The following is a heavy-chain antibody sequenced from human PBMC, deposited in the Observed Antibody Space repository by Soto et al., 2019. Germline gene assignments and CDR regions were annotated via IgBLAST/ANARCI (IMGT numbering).Heavy chain of an antibody. V-gene: IGHV1-69*13. J-gene: IGHJ6*02. CDR3: ARDWHITMVRGVYYGMDV. Sequence: VASVKVSCKASGGTFSSYAISWVRQAPGQGLEWMGGIIPIFGTANYAQKFQGRVTITADESTSTAYMELSSLRSEDTAVYYCARDWHITMVRGVYYGMDVWGQWTTVTVSS. D-gene: IGHD3-10*01. CDR2: IIPIFGTA. CDR1: GGTFSSYA.